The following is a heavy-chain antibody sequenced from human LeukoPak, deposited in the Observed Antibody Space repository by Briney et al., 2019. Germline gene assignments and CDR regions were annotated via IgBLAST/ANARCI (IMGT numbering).Heavy chain of an antibody. Sequence: SETLSLTCAVHGGSFSGYYWSWIRQPPGKGLEWIGEINHSGSTNYNPSLKSRVTISVDTSKNQFSLKLSSVTAADTAVYYCARGMHYYDSSGYYRWAPLDYWGQGTLVTVSS. J-gene: IGHJ4*02. D-gene: IGHD3-22*01. V-gene: IGHV4-34*01. CDR2: INHSGST. CDR3: ARGMHYYDSSGYYRWAPLDY. CDR1: GGSFSGYY.